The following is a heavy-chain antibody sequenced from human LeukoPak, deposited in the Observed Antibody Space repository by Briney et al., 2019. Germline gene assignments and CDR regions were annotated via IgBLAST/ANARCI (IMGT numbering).Heavy chain of an antibody. Sequence: GGSLRLPCAASGFTFTNSAMHWVRQAPGKGLEWVAVIWSDGSKTYYADSVKGRFTISRDNSKNTLYLQMNSLRVEDTAVYYCARGVAAAGNPNYFDPWGQGTLVTVSS. V-gene: IGHV3-33*01. CDR1: GFTFTNSA. CDR3: ARGVAAAGNPNYFDP. CDR2: IWSDGSKT. J-gene: IGHJ5*02. D-gene: IGHD6-13*01.